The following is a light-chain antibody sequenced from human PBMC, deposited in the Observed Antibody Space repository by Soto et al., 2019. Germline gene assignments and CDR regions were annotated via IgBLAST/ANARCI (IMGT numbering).Light chain of an antibody. CDR2: AAS. CDR3: LQDYNYPLT. Sequence: AIQMTQSPSSLSASIGDRVTITCRASQGIKNDLGWYQQKPGKAPKLLIYAASSLQSGVPSRFSGSGSGTDFTLTISSLQPEDFATYYCLQDYNYPLTFGGGTKVDIK. CDR1: QGIKND. J-gene: IGKJ4*01. V-gene: IGKV1-6*01.